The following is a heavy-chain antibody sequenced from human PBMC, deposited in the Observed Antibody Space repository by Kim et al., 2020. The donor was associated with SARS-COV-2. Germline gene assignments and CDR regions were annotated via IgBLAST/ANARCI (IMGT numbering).Heavy chain of an antibody. Sequence: GGSLRLSCAASGFTFSSYWMSWVRQAPGKGLEWVANIKQDGSEKYYVDSVKGRFTISRDNAKNSLYLQMNSLRAEDTAVYYCARDRRGPILTGYPYYYYGMDVWGQGTTVTVSS. V-gene: IGHV3-7*01. CDR1: GFTFSSYW. CDR2: IKQDGSEK. D-gene: IGHD3-9*01. CDR3: ARDRRGPILTGYPYYYYGMDV. J-gene: IGHJ6*02.